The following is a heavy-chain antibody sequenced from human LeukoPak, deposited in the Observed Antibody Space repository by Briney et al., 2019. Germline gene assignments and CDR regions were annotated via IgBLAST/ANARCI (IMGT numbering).Heavy chain of an antibody. Sequence: GGSLRLSCAASEFDFSSNWMHWVRQAPGKGLEWVAVIWYDGSNKYYADSVKGRFTISRDNSKNTLYLQMNSLRAEDTAVYYCARRLNYSDYWGQGTLVTVSS. D-gene: IGHD1-7*01. J-gene: IGHJ4*02. V-gene: IGHV3-33*08. CDR3: ARRLNYSDY. CDR2: IWYDGSNK. CDR1: EFDFSSNW.